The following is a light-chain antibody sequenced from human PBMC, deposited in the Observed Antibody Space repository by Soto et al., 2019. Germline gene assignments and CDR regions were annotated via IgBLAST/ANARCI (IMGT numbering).Light chain of an antibody. Sequence: DIQMTQSPSTLSASVGDRVTITCRASQSISNWLARYQQKPGKAPNLLIYDASSLESGVPSRFSGSGSGTDFTLTISSLQPEDFATYYCQQSYSTPRTFGQGTKVDI. J-gene: IGKJ1*01. CDR2: DAS. V-gene: IGKV1-5*01. CDR3: QQSYSTPRT. CDR1: QSISNW.